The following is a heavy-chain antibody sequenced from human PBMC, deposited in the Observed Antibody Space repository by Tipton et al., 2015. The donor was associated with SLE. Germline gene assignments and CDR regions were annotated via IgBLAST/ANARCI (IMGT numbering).Heavy chain of an antibody. V-gene: IGHV4-59*01. CDR1: GGSITSDY. Sequence: TLSLTCSVSGGSITSDYWSWIRQSPGKQLEWIGYIHSSGSTNYNPSLKSRVTISMHTSKTQFSLKLSSVTAVDTAVYYCARGERSSMPDYWGQGTLVTVSS. CDR2: IHSSGST. CDR3: ARGERSSMPDY. D-gene: IGHD2-2*01. J-gene: IGHJ4*02.